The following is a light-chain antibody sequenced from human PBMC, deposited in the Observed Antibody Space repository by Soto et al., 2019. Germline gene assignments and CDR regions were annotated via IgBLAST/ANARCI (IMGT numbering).Light chain of an antibody. CDR2: EVS. J-gene: IGLJ2*01. V-gene: IGLV2-18*02. CDR1: SSDIGSYNH. Sequence: QSALTQPPSVSGSPGQSVTISCTGTSSDIGSYNHVSWYQQPPGTAPKLMIYEVSNRPSGVPDRFSGSKSGNTASLTISGLQAEDEADYYCSSYTSSSNTNVLFGGGTKLTVL. CDR3: SSYTSSSNTNVL.